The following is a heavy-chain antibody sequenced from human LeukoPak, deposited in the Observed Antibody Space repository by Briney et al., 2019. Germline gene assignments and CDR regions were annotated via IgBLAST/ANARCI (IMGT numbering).Heavy chain of an antibody. V-gene: IGHV1-8*01. CDR1: GYTFTSYD. J-gene: IGHJ4*02. CDR2: MNPNSGNT. Sequence: EASVTVSCTASGYTFTSYDINWVRQAPGQGLEWMGWMNPNSGNTGYAQKFQGRVTMTRNTSISTAYMELSSLRSEDTAVYYCARGAGRGYYYDSSGYYCDYWGQGTLVTVSS. CDR3: ARGAGRGYYYDSSGYYCDY. D-gene: IGHD3-22*01.